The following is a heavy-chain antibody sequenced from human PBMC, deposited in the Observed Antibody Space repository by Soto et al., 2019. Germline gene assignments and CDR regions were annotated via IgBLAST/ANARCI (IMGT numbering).Heavy chain of an antibody. CDR3: ARGLDYGDPGSFDY. CDR2: IWYDGSNK. CDR1: GFTFSSYG. J-gene: IGHJ4*02. Sequence: QVQLGESGGGVVQPGRSLRLSCAASGFTFSSYGMHWVRQAPGKGLEWVAVIWYDGSNKYYADSVKGRFTISRDNSKSTLYLQMNSLRAEDTAGYYCARGLDYGDPGSFDYWGQGTLVTVSS. D-gene: IGHD4-17*01. V-gene: IGHV3-33*01.